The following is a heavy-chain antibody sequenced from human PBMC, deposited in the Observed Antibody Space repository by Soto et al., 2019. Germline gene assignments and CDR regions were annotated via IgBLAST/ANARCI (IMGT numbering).Heavy chain of an antibody. V-gene: IGHV3-7*01. CDR3: ASEYYDFWSGYNYFDY. J-gene: IGHJ4*02. CDR1: GFTFSSYW. CDR2: IKQDGSEK. D-gene: IGHD3-3*01. Sequence: GGSLRLSCAASGFTFSSYWMSWVRQAPGKGLEWVANIKQDGSEKYYVDSVKGRFTISRDNAKNSLYLQMNSLRAEDTAVYYCASEYYDFWSGYNYFDYWGRGTLVTVSS.